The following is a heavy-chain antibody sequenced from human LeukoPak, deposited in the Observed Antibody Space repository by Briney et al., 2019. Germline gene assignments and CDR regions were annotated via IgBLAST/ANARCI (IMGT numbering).Heavy chain of an antibody. CDR1: GGSFSGYY. Sequence: ETLSLTCAVYGGSFSGYYWSWIRQPPGKGLEWIGRIKSKTDGGTTDYAAPVKGRFTISRDDSKNTLYLQMNSLKTEDTAVYYCTTEAYSSSWYRGKDDYWGQGTLVTVSS. V-gene: IGHV3-15*01. CDR2: IKSKTDGGTT. CDR3: TTEAYSSSWYRGKDDY. J-gene: IGHJ4*02. D-gene: IGHD6-13*01.